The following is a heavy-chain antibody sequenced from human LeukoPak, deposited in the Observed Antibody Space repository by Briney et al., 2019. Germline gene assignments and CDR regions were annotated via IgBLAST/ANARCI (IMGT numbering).Heavy chain of an antibody. CDR1: GGAISSYY. D-gene: IGHD5-18*01. Sequence: SETLSLTCNVSGGAISSYYWSWIRQPPGKGLEWIGYIYYSGSTNYSPSLKNRVTISVDTSKNQFSLKLSSVTAADTAVYYCARSVDTAMVGDYWGQGTLVTVSS. CDR3: ARSVDTAMVGDY. V-gene: IGHV4-59*01. CDR2: IYYSGST. J-gene: IGHJ4*02.